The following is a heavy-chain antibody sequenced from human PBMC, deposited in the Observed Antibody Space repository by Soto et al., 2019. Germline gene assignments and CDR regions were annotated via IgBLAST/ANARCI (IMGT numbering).Heavy chain of an antibody. CDR3: AKGGAVYGLLTHDY. Sequence: QVQLVESGGGLVKPGGSLRLSCAASGFTFSDYFMSWIRQAPGKGPEWVTTITGSSSNLYYTDSVKGRFAISRDNSRNILFLQMNSLTAEDTAVYYCAKGGAVYGLLTHDYWGQGTLVTVSS. D-gene: IGHD3-9*01. J-gene: IGHJ4*02. V-gene: IGHV3-11*01. CDR2: ITGSSSNL. CDR1: GFTFSDYF.